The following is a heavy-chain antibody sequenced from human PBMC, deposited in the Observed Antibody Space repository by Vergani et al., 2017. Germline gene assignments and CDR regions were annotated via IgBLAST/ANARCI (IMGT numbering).Heavy chain of an antibody. D-gene: IGHD3-22*01. CDR1: GFTFSSYA. CDR2: ISYDGSNK. V-gene: IGHV3-30*01. Sequence: QVQLVESGGGVVQPGRSLRLSCAASGFTFSSYAMHWVRQAPGKGLEWVAVISYDGSNKYYADSVKGRFTISRDNSKNTLYLQMNSLRAEDTAVYYCARVFQSDYYDSSGYSDDAFDIWGQGTMVTVSS. CDR3: ARVFQSDYYDSSGYSDDAFDI. J-gene: IGHJ3*02.